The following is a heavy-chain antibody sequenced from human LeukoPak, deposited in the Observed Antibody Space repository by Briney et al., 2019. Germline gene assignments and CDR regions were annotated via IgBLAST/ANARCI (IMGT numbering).Heavy chain of an antibody. Sequence: ASVKVSFKASGYTFTGYYMHWVRQAPGQGLEWMGWINPNSGGTNYAQKFQGRVTMTRDTSISTAYMELSRLRSDDTAVYYCARDPDLSITMVRGVTSDDYWGQGTLVTVSS. CDR2: INPNSGGT. V-gene: IGHV1-2*02. D-gene: IGHD3-10*01. J-gene: IGHJ4*02. CDR1: GYTFTGYY. CDR3: ARDPDLSITMVRGVTSDDY.